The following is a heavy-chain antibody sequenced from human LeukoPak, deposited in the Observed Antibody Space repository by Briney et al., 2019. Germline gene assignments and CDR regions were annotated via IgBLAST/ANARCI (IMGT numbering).Heavy chain of an antibody. D-gene: IGHD6-6*01. CDR2: ISYDGSNK. Sequence: GRSLRLSCAASGFTFSSYGMHWVRQAPGKGLEWVAVISYDGSNKYYADSVKGRFTISRDNSKNTLYLKMNSLRAEDTAVYYCANGEKYSSSSGGFDYWGQGTLVTVSS. CDR1: GFTFSSYG. CDR3: ANGEKYSSSSGGFDY. J-gene: IGHJ4*02. V-gene: IGHV3-30*18.